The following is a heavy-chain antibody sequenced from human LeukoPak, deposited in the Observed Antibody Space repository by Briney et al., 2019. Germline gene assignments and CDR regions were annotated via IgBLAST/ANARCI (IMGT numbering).Heavy chain of an antibody. CDR3: AKDGGSYYLYYFDY. J-gene: IGHJ4*02. CDR1: GFTFSSYA. D-gene: IGHD1-26*01. V-gene: IGHV3-30*04. Sequence: TGGSLRLSCAASGFTFSSYAMHWVRQAPGKGLEWVAVISYDGSNKYYADSVKGRFTISRDNSKNTLYLQMNSLRAEDTAVYYCAKDGGSYYLYYFDYWGQGTLVTVSS. CDR2: ISYDGSNK.